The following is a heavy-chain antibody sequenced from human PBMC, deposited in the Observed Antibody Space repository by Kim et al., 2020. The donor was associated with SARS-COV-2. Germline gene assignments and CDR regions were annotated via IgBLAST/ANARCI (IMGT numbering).Heavy chain of an antibody. J-gene: IGHJ6*02. CDR2: ISGSGGST. CDR3: ATSFYSNKRDYFYGMDV. V-gene: IGHV3-23*01. D-gene: IGHD4-4*01. CDR1: GFTFSSYA. Sequence: GGSLRLSCAASGFTFSSYAMNWVRKAPGKGLEWVSAISGSGGSTYYADSVKGRFTIIRDNSKNTLYLQMNSLRAEDTAVYYCATSFYSNKRDYFYGMDVWGQGTTVTVSS.